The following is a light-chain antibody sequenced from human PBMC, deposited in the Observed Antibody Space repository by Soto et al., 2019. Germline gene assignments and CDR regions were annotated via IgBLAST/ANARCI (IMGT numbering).Light chain of an antibody. J-gene: IGKJ4*01. CDR3: QQSYTSPVT. Sequence: DIQMTQSPSSLSASVGDRVTITCRASQSISNYLNWYEQKPGKAPNLLIYGASNLQSGVPSRFSGGGSGTDFTLTISSLQPEDFGTYYCQQSYTSPVTFGGGTKVDIK. V-gene: IGKV1-39*01. CDR1: QSISNY. CDR2: GAS.